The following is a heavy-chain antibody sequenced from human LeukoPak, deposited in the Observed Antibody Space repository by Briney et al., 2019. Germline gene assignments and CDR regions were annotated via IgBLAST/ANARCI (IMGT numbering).Heavy chain of an antibody. D-gene: IGHD3-3*01. CDR2: IYYSGST. V-gene: IGHV4-39*01. Sequence: SETLSLTFTVSGGSISSSSAYWGWLRQPPGKGLEWIGSIYYSGSTYYNPSLKSRVTISVDTSKNQFSLKLSSVTAADTAVYYCARGRIDFWSGYYSVYFQHWGQGTLVTVSS. CDR3: ARGRIDFWSGYYSVYFQH. CDR1: GGSISSSSAY. J-gene: IGHJ1*01.